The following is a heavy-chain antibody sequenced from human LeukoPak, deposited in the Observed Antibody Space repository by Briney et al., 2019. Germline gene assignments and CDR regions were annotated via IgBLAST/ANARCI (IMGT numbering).Heavy chain of an antibody. CDR1: GYTFTSYG. J-gene: IGHJ4*02. CDR2: ISAYNGNT. Sequence: ASVKVSCKASGYTFTSYGISWVRQAPGQGLEWMGWISAYNGNTNYAQKLQGRVTMTTDTSTSTAYMELSSLRSEDTAVYYCARGSGHYYDSSGYYYGDYWGQGTLVTVSS. D-gene: IGHD3-22*01. V-gene: IGHV1-18*01. CDR3: ARGSGHYYDSSGYYYGDY.